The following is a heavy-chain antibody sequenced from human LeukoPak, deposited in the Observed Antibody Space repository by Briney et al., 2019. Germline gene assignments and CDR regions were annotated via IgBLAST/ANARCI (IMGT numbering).Heavy chain of an antibody. CDR1: GYTFTSYD. Sequence: ASVKVSCKASGYTFTSYDINWVRQAPGQGLEWMGWMNPNSGNTGYAQKFQGRVTMTRNTSISTAYMELSSLRSEDTAVYYCARGRFVATGFDHWGQGTLVTVSS. CDR3: ARGRFVATGFDH. V-gene: IGHV1-8*01. D-gene: IGHD5-12*01. J-gene: IGHJ5*02. CDR2: MNPNSGNT.